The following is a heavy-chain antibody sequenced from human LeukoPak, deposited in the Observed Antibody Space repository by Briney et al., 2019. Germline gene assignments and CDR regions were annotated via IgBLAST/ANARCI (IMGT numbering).Heavy chain of an antibody. V-gene: IGHV1-2*02. CDR3: ARLVVVVPAAIQEDY. D-gene: IGHD2-2*02. J-gene: IGHJ4*02. Sequence: GASVKVSCKASGYTFTGYYMHWVRQAPGQGLVWMGWINPNSGGTNYAQKFQGRVTMTRDTSISTAYMELSRLRSDDTAVYYCARLVVVVPAAIQEDYWGQGTLVTVSS. CDR2: INPNSGGT. CDR1: GYTFTGYY.